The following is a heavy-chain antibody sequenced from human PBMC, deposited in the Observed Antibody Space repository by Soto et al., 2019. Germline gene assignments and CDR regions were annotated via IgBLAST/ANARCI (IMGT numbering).Heavy chain of an antibody. Sequence: ASVKVSCKASGYTFTSYYIHWVRQAPGQGLEWMGIINPSGGSTSYAQKFQGRVTMTRDTSTSTVYMELSSLRSEDTAVYYCARDHRPHYYGSGSFFDYWGQGTLVTVSS. J-gene: IGHJ4*02. CDR2: INPSGGST. CDR1: GYTFTSYY. D-gene: IGHD3-10*01. CDR3: ARDHRPHYYGSGSFFDY. V-gene: IGHV1-46*01.